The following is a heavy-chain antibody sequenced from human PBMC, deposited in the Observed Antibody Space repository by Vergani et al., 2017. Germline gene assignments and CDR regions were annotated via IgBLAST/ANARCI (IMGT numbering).Heavy chain of an antibody. J-gene: IGHJ6*03. CDR3: ARVEWEGVVPAATAPATYYYYYMDV. Sequence: EVQLVESGGGVVRPGGSLRLSCAASGFTFDDYGMSWVRQAPGKGLEWVSGINWNGGSTGYADSVKGRFTISRDNAKNSLSLQMNSRRAEDTAVDYCARVEWEGVVPAATAPATYYYYYMDVWGKXP. D-gene: IGHD2-2*01. CDR2: INWNGGST. V-gene: IGHV3-20*04. CDR1: GFTFDDYG.